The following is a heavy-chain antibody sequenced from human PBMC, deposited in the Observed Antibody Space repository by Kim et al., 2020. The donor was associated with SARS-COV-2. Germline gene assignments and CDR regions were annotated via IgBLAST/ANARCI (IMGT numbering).Heavy chain of an antibody. CDR1: GYSISSGYY. D-gene: IGHD6-19*01. CDR3: ARVAAVAGPFDY. CDR2: IYHSGGT. Sequence: SETLSLTCTVSGYSISSGYYWGWLRQPPGKGLEWLGSIYHSGGTYYNPSLRSRLTISVDTSTNQFSLKLSSVTAADTAVYYCARVAAVAGPFDYWGQGTL. J-gene: IGHJ4*02. V-gene: IGHV4-38-2*02.